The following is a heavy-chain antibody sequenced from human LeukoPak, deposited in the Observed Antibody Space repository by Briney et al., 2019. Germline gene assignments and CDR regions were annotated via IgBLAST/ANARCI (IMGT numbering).Heavy chain of an antibody. CDR1: GYTFTSYA. J-gene: IGHJ5*02. CDR2: INTSTGNP. V-gene: IGHV7-4-1*02. Sequence: ASVKVSCKASGYTFTSYAMNWVRQAPGQGLEWMGWINTSTGNPTYAQGFTGRFVFSLDTSVSTAYLQISSLKAEDTAVYYCAREGPYYDILTGYYSGDWFDPWGQGTLVTVSS. D-gene: IGHD3-9*01. CDR3: AREGPYYDILTGYYSGDWFDP.